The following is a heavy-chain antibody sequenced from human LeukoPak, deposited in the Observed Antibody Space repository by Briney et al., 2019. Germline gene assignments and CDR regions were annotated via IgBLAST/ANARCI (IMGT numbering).Heavy chain of an antibody. CDR2: ISSSGSTI. CDR1: GFTFSSYE. J-gene: IGHJ4*02. V-gene: IGHV3-48*03. CDR3: ARGGPSTEDY. D-gene: IGHD3-10*01. Sequence: GGSLRLSCAASGFTFSSYEMKWVRQAPGGGVEWVSYISSSGSTIYYADSVKGRFTISRDNAKNSLYLQMNSLRAEDTAVYYCARGGPSTEDYWGQGTLVTVSS.